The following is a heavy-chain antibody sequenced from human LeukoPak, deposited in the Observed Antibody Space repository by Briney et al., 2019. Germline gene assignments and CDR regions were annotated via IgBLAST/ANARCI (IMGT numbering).Heavy chain of an antibody. D-gene: IGHD6-19*01. V-gene: IGHV1-69*05. Sequence: GSSVKVSCKASGGTFSSYAISWVRQAPGQGLEWMGGIIPIFGTANYAQKFQGRVTITTDESTSTAYMELSSLRSEDTAVYYCALYAVAGPSFDYWGQGTLVTASS. CDR2: IIPIFGTA. J-gene: IGHJ4*02. CDR3: ALYAVAGPSFDY. CDR1: GGTFSSYA.